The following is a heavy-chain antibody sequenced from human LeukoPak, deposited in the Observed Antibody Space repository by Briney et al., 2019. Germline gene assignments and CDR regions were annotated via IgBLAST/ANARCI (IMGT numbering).Heavy chain of an antibody. CDR1: GFTFSSYA. CDR3: ARGPLVTIDY. D-gene: IGHD4-23*01. Sequence: PGGSLRLSCAASGFTFSSYAMHWVRQAPGKGLEWVAVISYDGSNKYYADSVKGRFTISRDNSKNTLYLQMNSLRAEDTAVYYCARGPLVTIDYWGQGTLVTVSS. CDR2: ISYDGSNK. V-gene: IGHV3-30-3*01. J-gene: IGHJ4*02.